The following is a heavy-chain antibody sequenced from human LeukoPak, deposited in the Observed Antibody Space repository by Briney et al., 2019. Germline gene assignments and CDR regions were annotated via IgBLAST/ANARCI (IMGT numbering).Heavy chain of an antibody. CDR3: ARDSSYGSSWYKDYYYYMDV. CDR1: GYTFTSYG. V-gene: IGHV1-69*05. D-gene: IGHD6-13*01. CDR2: IIPIFGTA. Sequence: SVKVSCKASGYTFTSYGISWVRQAPGQGLEWMGGIIPIFGTANYAQKFQGRVTITTDESTSTAYMELSSLRSEDTAVYYCARDSSYGSSWYKDYYYYMDVWGKGTTVTVSS. J-gene: IGHJ6*03.